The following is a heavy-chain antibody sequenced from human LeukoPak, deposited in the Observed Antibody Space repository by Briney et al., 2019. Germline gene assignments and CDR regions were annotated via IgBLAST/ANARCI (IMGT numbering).Heavy chain of an antibody. D-gene: IGHD3-22*01. Sequence: PSETLSLTCTVSGGSISSGSYYWSWIRQPAGKGLEWIGRIYTSGSTNYNPSLKSRFTISVDTSKHQCSLKLTSVTAADTAVYYCARGGGDYYDSSGYYGRLAFDIWGQGTMVTVSS. CDR2: IYTSGST. CDR3: ARGGGDYYDSSGYYGRLAFDI. J-gene: IGHJ3*02. CDR1: GGSISSGSYY. V-gene: IGHV4-61*02.